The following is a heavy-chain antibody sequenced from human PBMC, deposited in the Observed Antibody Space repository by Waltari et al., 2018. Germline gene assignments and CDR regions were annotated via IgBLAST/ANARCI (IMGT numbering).Heavy chain of an antibody. Sequence: QVQLVQSGAEVKKPGASVKVSCKASGYTFPSYGISWVRLAPGQGLEWVGWISAYNGNTNYAQKLQGRVTMTTDTSTSTAYMELRSLRSDDTAVYYCARIHCSSTSCYLGYGMDVWGQGTTVTVSS. J-gene: IGHJ6*02. D-gene: IGHD2-2*01. CDR2: ISAYNGNT. V-gene: IGHV1-18*04. CDR1: GYTFPSYG. CDR3: ARIHCSSTSCYLGYGMDV.